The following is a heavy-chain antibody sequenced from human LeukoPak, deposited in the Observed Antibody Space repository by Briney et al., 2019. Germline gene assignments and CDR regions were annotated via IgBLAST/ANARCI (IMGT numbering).Heavy chain of an antibody. CDR2: ISYDGSNK. V-gene: IGHV3-30*04. D-gene: IGHD2-15*01. CDR3: ARTGVGSGDAFDI. J-gene: IGHJ3*02. Sequence: GSLRLSCAASGFTFSSYAMHWVRQAPGKGLEWLAVISYDGSNKYYADSVKGRFTISRDNSKNTLYLQMNSLRAEDTAVYHCARTGVGSGDAFDIWGQGTMVTVSS. CDR1: GFTFSSYA.